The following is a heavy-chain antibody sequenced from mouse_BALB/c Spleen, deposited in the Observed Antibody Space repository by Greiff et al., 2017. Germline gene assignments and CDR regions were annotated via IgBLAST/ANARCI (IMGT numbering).Heavy chain of an antibody. CDR2: ISSGGSYT. V-gene: IGHV5-9-3*01. J-gene: IGHJ4*01. CDR3: ARPGPQEDAMDY. Sequence: EVQLVESGGGLVKPGGSLKLSCAASGFTFSSYAMSWVRQTPEKRLEWVATISSGGSYTYYPDSVKGRFTISRDNAKNTLYLQMSSLRSEDTAMYYCARPGPQEDAMDYWGQGTSVTVSA. CDR1: GFTFSSYA.